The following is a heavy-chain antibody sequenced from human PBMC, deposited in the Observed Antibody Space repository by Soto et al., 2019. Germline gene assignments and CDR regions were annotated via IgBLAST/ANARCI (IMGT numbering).Heavy chain of an antibody. J-gene: IGHJ4*02. V-gene: IGHV1-2*02. CDR3: ARPKDYDDCLDL. Sequence: ASVKVSCKASGYTFTGYYMHWVRQAPGQGLEWMGWINPNSGGTNYAQKFQGRVTFTRDTSANTAYMELSSLISEDTAVYYCARPKDYDDCLDLWGQGTLVTVSS. CDR2: INPNSGGT. CDR1: GYTFTGYY. D-gene: IGHD3-22*01.